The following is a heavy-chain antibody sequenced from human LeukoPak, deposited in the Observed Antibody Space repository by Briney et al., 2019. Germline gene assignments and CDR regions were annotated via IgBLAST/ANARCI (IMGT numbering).Heavy chain of an antibody. J-gene: IGHJ4*02. Sequence: PGGALRLSRVASRFTLSTSWMTSGRPAPGEGLEWVANIKQDGSEKNYVDSVKGRFTISRDNVKNSLYLQMNSLRAEDTAVYYCARDPVDTAWGQGTLVTVSS. CDR1: RFTLSTSW. D-gene: IGHD5-18*01. CDR2: IKQDGSEK. CDR3: ARDPVDTA. V-gene: IGHV3-7*01.